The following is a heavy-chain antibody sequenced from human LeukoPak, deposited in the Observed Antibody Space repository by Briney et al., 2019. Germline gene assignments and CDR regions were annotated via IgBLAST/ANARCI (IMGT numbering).Heavy chain of an antibody. CDR3: ARLRYCSSTSCP. V-gene: IGHV4-34*01. J-gene: IGHJ5*02. CDR2: INHSGST. CDR1: GGSFSGYY. Sequence: SETLSLTRAVYGGSFSGYYWSWIRQPPGKGLEWIGEINHSGSTNYNPSLKSRVTISVDTSKNQFSLKLSSVTAADTAVYYCARLRYCSSTSCPWGQGTLVTVSS. D-gene: IGHD2-2*01.